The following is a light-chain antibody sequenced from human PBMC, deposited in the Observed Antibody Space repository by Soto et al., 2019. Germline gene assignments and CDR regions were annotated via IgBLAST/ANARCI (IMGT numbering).Light chain of an antibody. Sequence: QSVLTQPASLSGSRGQSMTISCSGTSSDVGAYDYVSWYQQHPDKAPKLMIYEVSNRPSGVSNRFSGSKSVNTATLTISGLQAEDEADYYCSSYTSSSTRVFGTGTKVTVL. CDR3: SSYTSSSTRV. J-gene: IGLJ1*01. CDR1: SSDVGAYDY. CDR2: EVS. V-gene: IGLV2-14*03.